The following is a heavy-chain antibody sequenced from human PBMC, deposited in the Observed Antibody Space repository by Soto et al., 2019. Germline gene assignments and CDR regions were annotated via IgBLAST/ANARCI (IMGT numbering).Heavy chain of an antibody. CDR2: IFSNDEK. Sequence: QVTVKESGPVVVKPTETLTLTCTVSGFTLSNAGLGMSWIRQPPGKAVEWLAHIFSNDEKSYSTSLKSRLTISKDTSKSQVVLTMTNMDPVDTATYYCASTYSSSWYWFDPWGQGTLVTVSS. CDR3: ASTYSSSWYWFDP. V-gene: IGHV2-26*04. CDR1: GFTLSNAGLG. J-gene: IGHJ5*02. D-gene: IGHD6-13*01.